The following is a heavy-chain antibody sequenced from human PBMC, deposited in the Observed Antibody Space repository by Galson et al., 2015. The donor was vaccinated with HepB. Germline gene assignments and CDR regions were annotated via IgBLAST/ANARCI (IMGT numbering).Heavy chain of an antibody. Sequence: SLRLSCAASGFTFSSYAMSWVRQAPGKGLEWVSAISGSGGSTYYADSVKGRFTISRDNSKNTLYLQMNSLRAKDTAVYYCAKGESFYDAFDIWGQGTMVTVSS. J-gene: IGHJ3*02. CDR1: GFTFSSYA. D-gene: IGHD2/OR15-2a*01. CDR2: ISGSGGST. CDR3: AKGESFYDAFDI. V-gene: IGHV3-23*01.